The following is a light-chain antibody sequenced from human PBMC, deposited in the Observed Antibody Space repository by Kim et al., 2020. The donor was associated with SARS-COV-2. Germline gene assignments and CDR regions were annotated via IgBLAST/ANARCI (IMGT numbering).Light chain of an antibody. Sequence: SYELTQPPSVSVSPGQTARITCSGDALPKQYAYWYQQKPGQAPVLVIYKDSERPSGIPERFSGSSSGTTVTLTISGVQAEDEADYYCQSADSSGTPEFGG. CDR1: ALPKQY. CDR3: QSADSSGTPE. V-gene: IGLV3-25*03. CDR2: KDS. J-gene: IGLJ3*02.